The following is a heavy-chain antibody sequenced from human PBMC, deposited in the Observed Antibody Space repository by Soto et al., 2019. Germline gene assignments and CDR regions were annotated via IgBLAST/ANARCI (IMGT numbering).Heavy chain of an antibody. CDR1: GGSSSGGGHY. D-gene: IGHD2-21*01. Sequence: SETLSLTLTFSGGSSSGGGHYSGWCRQPPGKGLEWIGFMYYTGDTYYNPSLKSRLSISVDTSMNQFSLELTSVTAADTAVYYCASSDPYYFFDYWGLGTLVTVSS. CDR3: ASSDPYYFFDY. CDR2: MYYTGDT. V-gene: IGHV4-31*03. J-gene: IGHJ4*02.